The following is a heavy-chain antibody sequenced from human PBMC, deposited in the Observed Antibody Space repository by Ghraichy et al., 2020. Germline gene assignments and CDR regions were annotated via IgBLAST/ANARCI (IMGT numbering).Heavy chain of an antibody. CDR1: GGTFSSYA. J-gene: IGHJ5*02. V-gene: IGHV1-69*13. D-gene: IGHD2-2*01. CDR3: ARTRLSIYCSSTSCYGARWFDP. CDR2: IIPIFGTA. Sequence: SVKVSCKASGGTFSSYAISWVRQAPGQGLEWMGGIIPIFGTANYAQKFQGRVTITADESTSTAYMELSSLRSEDTAVYYCARTRLSIYCSSTSCYGARWFDPWGQGTLVTVSS.